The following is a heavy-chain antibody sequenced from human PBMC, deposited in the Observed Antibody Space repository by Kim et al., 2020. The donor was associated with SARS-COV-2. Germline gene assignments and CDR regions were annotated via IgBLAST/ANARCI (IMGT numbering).Heavy chain of an antibody. CDR3: AKVSGDSTGGGAFDI. D-gene: IGHD3-16*01. J-gene: IGHJ3*02. V-gene: IGHV4-34*01. Sequence: PSLRSRVTLSVDTSKNQFSLNMRSMSAADTAMYYCAKVSGDSTGGGAFDIWGQGMMVTVSS.